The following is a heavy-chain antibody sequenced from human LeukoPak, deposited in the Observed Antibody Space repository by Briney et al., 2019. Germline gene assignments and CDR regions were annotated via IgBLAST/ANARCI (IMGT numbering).Heavy chain of an antibody. CDR1: GFTFSSYD. Sequence: GGSLRLSCAASGFTFSSYDMHWVRQATGKGLEWVSAICTAGDTYYPGSVKGRFTISRENAKNSLYLQMNSLRAGGTAVYYCARGERVRGVIPAYGMDVWGQGTTVTVSS. D-gene: IGHD3-10*01. V-gene: IGHV3-13*01. CDR3: ARGERVRGVIPAYGMDV. CDR2: ICTAGDT. J-gene: IGHJ6*02.